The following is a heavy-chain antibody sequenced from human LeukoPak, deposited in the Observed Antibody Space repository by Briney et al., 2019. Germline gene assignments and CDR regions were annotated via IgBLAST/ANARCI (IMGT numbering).Heavy chain of an antibody. V-gene: IGHV4-34*01. J-gene: IGHJ4*02. CDR3: ARGCITMVRGVIIVAPNLQFDY. CDR2: INHSGST. Sequence: SETLSLICAVYGGSFSGYYWSWIRQPPGKGLEWIGEINHSGSTNYNPSLKSRVTISVDTSKNQFSLKLSSVTAADTAVYYCARGCITMVRGVIIVAPNLQFDYWGQGTLVTVSS. D-gene: IGHD3-10*01. CDR1: GGSFSGYY.